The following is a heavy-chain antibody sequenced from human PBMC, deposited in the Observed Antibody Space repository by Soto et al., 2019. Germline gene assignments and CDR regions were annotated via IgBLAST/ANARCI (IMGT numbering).Heavy chain of an antibody. Sequence: QVQLQQWGAGLLKPSETLSLTCAVYGGSFSGYYWSWIRQPPGKGLEWIGEINHSGSTNYNPSLKSRVPISVDTSKNQFSLKLSSVTAADTAVYYCARCRNYYGSGDFDYWGQGTLVTVSS. V-gene: IGHV4-34*01. CDR3: ARCRNYYGSGDFDY. D-gene: IGHD3-10*01. J-gene: IGHJ4*02. CDR1: GGSFSGYY. CDR2: INHSGST.